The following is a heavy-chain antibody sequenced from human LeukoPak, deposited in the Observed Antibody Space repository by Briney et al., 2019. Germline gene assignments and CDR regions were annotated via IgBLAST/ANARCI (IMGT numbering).Heavy chain of an antibody. Sequence: SQTLSLTCAISGDSVSSNSAAWNWIRQSPSRGLEWLGRTYYRSKWYNDYAVSVKSRITINPDTSKNQFSLKLSSVTAADTAVYYCARDVGGYSYGYRPTELYWYFDLWGRGTRVTVSS. D-gene: IGHD5-18*01. CDR1: GDSVSSNSAA. CDR2: TYYRSKWYN. CDR3: ARDVGGYSYGYRPTELYWYFDL. J-gene: IGHJ2*01. V-gene: IGHV6-1*01.